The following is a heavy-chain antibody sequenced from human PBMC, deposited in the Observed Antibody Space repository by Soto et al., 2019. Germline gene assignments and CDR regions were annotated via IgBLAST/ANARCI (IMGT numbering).Heavy chain of an antibody. Sequence: GGSLRLSCAASGLTFSNFWMHWVRQAPGKGLVWVSRINSDGSNTNYADSVRGRFTISRDNAKNTLYLQMNSLRAEDTAVYYCARGSFFLDVWGQGTTVTVSS. J-gene: IGHJ6*02. CDR1: GLTFSNFW. CDR3: ARGSFFLDV. CDR2: INSDGSNT. D-gene: IGHD3-3*02. V-gene: IGHV3-74*01.